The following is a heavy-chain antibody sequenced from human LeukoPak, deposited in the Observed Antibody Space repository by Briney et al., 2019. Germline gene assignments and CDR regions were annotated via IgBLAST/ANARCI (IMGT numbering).Heavy chain of an antibody. CDR1: GFTFSSYW. D-gene: IGHD6-19*01. CDR3: ARDLGSGWYGDFDY. CDR2: IKQDGSEK. V-gene: IGHV3-7*03. Sequence: PGGSLRLSCAASGFTFSSYWMSWVRQAPGKGLEWVANIKQDGSEKYYVDSVKGRFTISRDNAKNSLYLQMNSLRAEDTAVYYCARDLGSGWYGDFDYWGQGTLVTVSS. J-gene: IGHJ4*02.